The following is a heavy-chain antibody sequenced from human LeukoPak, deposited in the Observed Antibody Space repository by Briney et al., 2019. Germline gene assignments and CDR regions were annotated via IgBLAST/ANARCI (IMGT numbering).Heavy chain of an antibody. CDR2: IKHNGNVT. Sequence: GESRRPAWAPAGPTFTSYWMNCARQAQGEVLEWEATIKHNGNVTTYIGSVKGPFTISRDNAKNSLYLQMSNLRAEDTAVYFCARGGGLDVRGQGATVTVSS. V-gene: IGHV3-7*03. J-gene: IGHJ6*02. CDR1: GPTFTSYW. D-gene: IGHD3-16*01. CDR3: ARGGGLDV.